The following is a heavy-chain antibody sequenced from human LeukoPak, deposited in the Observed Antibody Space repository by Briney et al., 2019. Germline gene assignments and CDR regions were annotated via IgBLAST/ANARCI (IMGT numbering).Heavy chain of an antibody. Sequence: ASVKVSCKASGFTFTRYALNWVRQAPGQGLEWMGWINVNTGNPTYAQGFTGRFVFSLDTSVSTAYLHINSLKAEDTAVYFCARGPWGFYYYMDVWGKGTTVTVSS. V-gene: IGHV7-4-1*02. CDR2: INVNTGNP. CDR3: ARGPWGFYYYMDV. CDR1: GFTFTRYA. D-gene: IGHD7-27*01. J-gene: IGHJ6*03.